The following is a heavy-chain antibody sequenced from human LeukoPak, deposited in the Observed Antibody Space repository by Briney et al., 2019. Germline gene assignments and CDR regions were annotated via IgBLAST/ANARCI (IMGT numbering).Heavy chain of an antibody. V-gene: IGHV4-4*07. CDR2: IYTSGST. CDR3: ARGAFSYGSGSYFNYYYYMDV. Sequence: PSGTLSLTCTVSGGSISSYYWSWIRQPAGKGLEWIGRIYTSGSTNYNPSLKSRVAMSVDTSKNQFSLKLSSVTAADTAVYYCARGAFSYGSGSYFNYYYYMDVWGKGTTVTISS. J-gene: IGHJ6*03. D-gene: IGHD3-10*01. CDR1: GGSISSYY.